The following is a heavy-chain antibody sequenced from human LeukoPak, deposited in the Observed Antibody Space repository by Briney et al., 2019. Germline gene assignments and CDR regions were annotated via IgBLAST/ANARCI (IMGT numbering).Heavy chain of an antibody. CDR3: AAASPDDAFDI. J-gene: IGHJ3*02. CDR1: GCTFTSSA. V-gene: IGHV1-58*01. Sequence: SVKVSCKASGCTFTSSAVQWVRQARGQRLEWIGWIVVGSGNTNYAQKFHERVTITSDLSTSTAYMELSSLRSEDTAVYYCAAASPDDAFDIWGQGTMVTVSS. CDR2: IVVGSGNT.